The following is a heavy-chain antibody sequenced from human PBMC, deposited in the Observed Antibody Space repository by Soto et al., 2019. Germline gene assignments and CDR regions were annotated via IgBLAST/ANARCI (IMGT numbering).Heavy chain of an antibody. J-gene: IGHJ3*01. D-gene: IGHD3-22*01. CDR1: GGIFGSHG. V-gene: IGHV1-69*01. CDR3: VRDRRIYYSDPHDEFVASDYEV. Sequence: QVQLIQSEAEVKKPGSSVRVSCTASGGIFGSHGFSWVRQAPGQRLECVGGFIPIFRTLTYTEKFQARVRIAADESTNTVYLDLSSLTYEDTAVYYCVRDRRIYYSDPHDEFVASDYEVWGQGTMVSVS. CDR2: FIPIFRTL.